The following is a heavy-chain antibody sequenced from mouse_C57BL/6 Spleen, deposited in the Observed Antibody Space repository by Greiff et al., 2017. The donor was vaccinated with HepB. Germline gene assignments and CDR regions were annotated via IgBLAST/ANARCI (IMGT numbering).Heavy chain of an antibody. J-gene: IGHJ1*03. D-gene: IGHD1-1*01. Sequence: EVKVVESGGGLVKPGGSLKLSCAASGFTFSSYAMSWVRQTPEKRLEWVATISDGGSYTYYPDNVKGRFTISRDNAKNNLYLQMSHLKSEDTAMYYCARGYYGSRGYFDVWGTGTTVTVSS. CDR2: ISDGGSYT. CDR1: GFTFSSYA. CDR3: ARGYYGSRGYFDV. V-gene: IGHV5-4*03.